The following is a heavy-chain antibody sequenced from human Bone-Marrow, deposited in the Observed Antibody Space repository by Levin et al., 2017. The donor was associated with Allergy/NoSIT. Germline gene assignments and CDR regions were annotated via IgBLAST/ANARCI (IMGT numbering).Heavy chain of an antibody. J-gene: IGHJ4*02. V-gene: IGHV1-69*01. CDR3: ARTPQTIRGGLYYFDY. D-gene: IGHD3-9*01. CDR1: GGTFSSYA. Sequence: KISCKASGGTFSSYAISWVRQAPGQGLEWMGGIIPIFGTANYAQKFQGRVTITADESTSTAYMELSSLRSEDTAVYYCARTPQTIRGGLYYFDYWGQGTLVTVSS. CDR2: IIPIFGTA.